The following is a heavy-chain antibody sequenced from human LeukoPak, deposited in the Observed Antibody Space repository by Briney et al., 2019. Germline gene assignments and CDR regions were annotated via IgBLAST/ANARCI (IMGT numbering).Heavy chain of an antibody. CDR3: ARIKPLDPFAF. Sequence: PSETLSLTCTVSGGSLSSYYWSWIRQPPGQGLEWIGYIYYSGNTYYNPSLKSRVTISVDTSENQFSLKLNSVTAADTSVYYCARIKPLDPFAFWGQGTMVTVSS. V-gene: IGHV4-59*01. CDR1: GGSLSSYY. CDR2: IYYSGNT. J-gene: IGHJ3*01.